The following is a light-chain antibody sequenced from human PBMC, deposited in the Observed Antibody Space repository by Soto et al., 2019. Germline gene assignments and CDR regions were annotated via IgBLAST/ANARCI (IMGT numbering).Light chain of an antibody. V-gene: IGKV3-11*01. J-gene: IGKJ4*01. CDR1: QSVSSY. CDR3: QQRSNWPPLT. CDR2: DAS. Sequence: EIVLTQSPATLSLSPGERATLSCRASQSVSSYLAWYQQKPDQAPRLLIYDASNRATGITARFSGSGSGTDFTLTISSLEPEDFAVYYCQQRSNWPPLTFGGGTKVEIK.